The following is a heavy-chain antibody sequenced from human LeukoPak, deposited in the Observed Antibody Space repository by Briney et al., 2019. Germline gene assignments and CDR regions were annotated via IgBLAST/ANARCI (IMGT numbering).Heavy chain of an antibody. V-gene: IGHV3-23*01. D-gene: IGHD3-10*01. Sequence: GGSLRLSCAASGFNFHAYAMSWVRQVPGKGLEWVAGIRDSGGSTDYADSVKGRFTISRDNSKNTLYLQMDSLRAEDTAVYCCAKEIRPPYIAMGGWDYWGQGTLVTVSS. CDR3: AKEIRPPYIAMGGWDY. J-gene: IGHJ4*02. CDR1: GFNFHAYA. CDR2: IRDSGGST.